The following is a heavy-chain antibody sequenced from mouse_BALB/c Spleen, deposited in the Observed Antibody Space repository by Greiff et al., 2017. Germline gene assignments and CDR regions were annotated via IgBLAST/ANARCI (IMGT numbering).Heavy chain of an antibody. CDR2: IDPANGNT. D-gene: IGHD2-3*01. CDR1: GFNIKDTY. CDR3: ARSLDGHFDY. J-gene: IGHJ2*01. Sequence: EVKLQESGAELVKPGASVKLSCTASGFNIKDTYMHWVKQRPEQGLEWIGRIDPANGNTKYDPKFQGKATITADTSSNTAYLQLSSLTSEDTAVYYCARSLDGHFDYWGQGTTLTVSS. V-gene: IGHV14-3*02.